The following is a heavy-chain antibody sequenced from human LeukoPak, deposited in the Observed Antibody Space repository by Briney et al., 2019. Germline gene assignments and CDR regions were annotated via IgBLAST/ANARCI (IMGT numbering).Heavy chain of an antibody. Sequence: SVKVSCKASGGTFTSYAISWVRQAPGQGLEWMGGIIPIFGTANYAQKFQGRVTITADESTSTAYMELSSLRSEDTAVYYCARGGAPDIVVVPAAIPYYYYYMDVWGKGTTVTVSS. CDR1: GGTFTSYA. J-gene: IGHJ6*03. D-gene: IGHD2-2*01. CDR2: IIPIFGTA. CDR3: ARGGAPDIVVVPAAIPYYYYYMDV. V-gene: IGHV1-69*01.